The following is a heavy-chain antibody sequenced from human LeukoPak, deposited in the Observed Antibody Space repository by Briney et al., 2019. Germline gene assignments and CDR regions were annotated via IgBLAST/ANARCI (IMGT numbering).Heavy chain of an antibody. J-gene: IGHJ5*02. D-gene: IGHD2-21*01. V-gene: IGHV1-2*02. Sequence: RASVKVSCKASGYTFTGYHMHWVRQAPGQGLEWMGWINPNNGDTYYAQKFQGRVTMTRHTSISTAYMEVSRLRSDDTAIYYCARHVAASVWFDPWGQGTLVTVSS. CDR3: ARHVAASVWFDP. CDR2: INPNNGDT. CDR1: GYTFTGYH.